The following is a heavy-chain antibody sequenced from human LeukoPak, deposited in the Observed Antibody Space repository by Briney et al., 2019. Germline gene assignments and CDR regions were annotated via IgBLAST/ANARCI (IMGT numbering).Heavy chain of an antibody. D-gene: IGHD3-16*01. CDR3: ARRGRGPKPDY. CDR1: GGTFSSYA. CDR2: IIPIFSTA. J-gene: IGHJ4*02. Sequence: GASVKVSCKASGGTFSSYAISWVRQAPGQGLEWMGGIIPIFSTANYAQKFQGRVTITADESTSTAYMELSSLRSEDTAVYYCARRGRGPKPDYWGQGTLVTVSS. V-gene: IGHV1-69*13.